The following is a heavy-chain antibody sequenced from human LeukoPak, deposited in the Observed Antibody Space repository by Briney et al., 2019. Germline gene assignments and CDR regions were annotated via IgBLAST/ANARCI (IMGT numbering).Heavy chain of an antibody. D-gene: IGHD2-2*01. J-gene: IGHJ4*02. Sequence: GGSLRLSCAASGFSFSNYYMSWVRQAPGKGLEWVANINQDESEKYYLDSVEGRFTISRDNAKNTLYLQMKSLRAEDTAVYYCAKVGRTSWFMDYWGQGILVTVSS. CDR3: AKVGRTSWFMDY. CDR2: INQDESEK. V-gene: IGHV3-7*01. CDR1: GFSFSNYY.